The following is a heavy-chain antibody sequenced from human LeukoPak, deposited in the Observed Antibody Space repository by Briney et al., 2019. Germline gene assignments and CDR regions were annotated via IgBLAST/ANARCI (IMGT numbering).Heavy chain of an antibody. CDR1: GGSISSSNW. Sequence: SGTLSLTCAVSGGSISSSNWWSWVRQPPGKGLEWIGEIYHSGSTNYNPSLKSRVTISVDKSKNQFSLKLSSVTAADTAVYYCARDSSYYDSSGYYGGPIDYWGQGTLVTVSS. J-gene: IGHJ4*02. D-gene: IGHD3-22*01. V-gene: IGHV4-4*02. CDR3: ARDSSYYDSSGYYGGPIDY. CDR2: IYHSGST.